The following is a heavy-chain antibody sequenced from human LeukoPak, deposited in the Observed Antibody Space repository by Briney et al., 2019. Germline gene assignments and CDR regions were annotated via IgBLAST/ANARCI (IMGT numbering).Heavy chain of an antibody. V-gene: IGHV3-7*01. CDR3: ARDVKYPLDI. CDR2: INLDGSEK. D-gene: IGHD2-2*02. Sequence: GGSLRLSCAASGFSFSAYWMSWVRQASGKGLEWVANINLDGSEKYYVDSVRGRLTISRDNAKNSLYLQMNSLRDEDAAVYFCARDVKYPLDIWGQGTMVTVSS. CDR1: GFSFSAYW. J-gene: IGHJ3*02.